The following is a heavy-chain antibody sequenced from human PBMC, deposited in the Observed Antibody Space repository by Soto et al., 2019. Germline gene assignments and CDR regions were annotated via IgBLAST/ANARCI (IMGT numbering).Heavy chain of an antibody. J-gene: IGHJ6*02. CDR3: ARERHSGNYGMDV. Sequence: SETLSLTCTVSGGSINNYYWSWIRQPPGKGLEWIGYIYYSGSTDYNPSLKSRVNISVDTSKNQVSLNLNSVTAADTAVYYCARERHSGNYGMDVWGLGTTVTVSS. CDR1: GGSINNYY. V-gene: IGHV4-59*01. D-gene: IGHD6-19*01. CDR2: IYYSGST.